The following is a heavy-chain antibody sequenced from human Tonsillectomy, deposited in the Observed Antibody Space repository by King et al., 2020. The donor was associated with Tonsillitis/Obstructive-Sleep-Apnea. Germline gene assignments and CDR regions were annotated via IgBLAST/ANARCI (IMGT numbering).Heavy chain of an antibody. D-gene: IGHD1-26*01. Sequence: EVQLVESGGGLVQPGGSLRLSCSASGFSFSSYAMHWVRQAPGKGLEFVSAISTNGGSTYYADSLKGRFTISRDNSKNKLYLQMSSLRAEDRAVYYCGRIMGATLGWFDSWGQGTLVTVSS. J-gene: IGHJ5*01. CDR3: GRIMGATLGWFDS. CDR2: ISTNGGST. CDR1: GFSFSSYA. V-gene: IGHV3-64D*09.